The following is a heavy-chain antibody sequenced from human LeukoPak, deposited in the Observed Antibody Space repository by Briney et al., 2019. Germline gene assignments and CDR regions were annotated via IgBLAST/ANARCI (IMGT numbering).Heavy chain of an antibody. Sequence: PGGSLRLSCAASGFTFSSYRMNWVRQAPGKGLEWVANINQDSSEKYYVDSVKGRFTISRDNAKNSLYLQMNSLRAEDTALYYCAREEYCSSTSWRRYLYYGMDVWGQGTTVTVSS. D-gene: IGHD2-2*01. CDR2: INQDSSEK. J-gene: IGHJ6*02. CDR3: AREEYCSSTSWRRYLYYGMDV. V-gene: IGHV3-7*03. CDR1: GFTFSSYR.